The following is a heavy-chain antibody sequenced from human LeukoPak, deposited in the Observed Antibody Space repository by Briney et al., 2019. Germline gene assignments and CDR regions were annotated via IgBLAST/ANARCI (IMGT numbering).Heavy chain of an antibody. CDR1: GFTFSSYA. D-gene: IGHD5-12*01. J-gene: IGHJ4*02. Sequence: GGSLRLSCAASGFTFSSYAMSWVRQAPGKGLEWVSVIYSGGSTYYADSVKGRFTISRDNSKNTLYLQMNSLRAEDTAVYYCTHLYSGYDSYLDYWGQGTLVTVSS. V-gene: IGHV3-66*01. CDR2: IYSGGST. CDR3: THLYSGYDSYLDY.